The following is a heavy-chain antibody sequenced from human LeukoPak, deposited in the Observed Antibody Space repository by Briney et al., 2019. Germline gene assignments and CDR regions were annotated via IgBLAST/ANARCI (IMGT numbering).Heavy chain of an antibody. CDR2: IIPILGIA. D-gene: IGHD6-19*01. J-gene: IGHJ3*02. CDR1: GGTFSSYA. V-gene: IGHV1-69*04. CDR3: ARDRLSAPDAFDI. Sequence: GASVKVSCKASGGTFSSYAISWVRQAPGQGLEWMGRIIPILGIANYAQKFQGRVTITADNSPSTAYMELSSLRSEDTAVYYCARDRLSAPDAFDIWGQGTMVTVSS.